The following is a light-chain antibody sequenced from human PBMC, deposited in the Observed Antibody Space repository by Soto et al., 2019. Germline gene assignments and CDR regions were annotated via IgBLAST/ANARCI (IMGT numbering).Light chain of an antibody. Sequence: EIVMTQSPATLSVSPGERATLSCRASQNVNNKLAWYQQKPGQAPRLIIYDSSSTATGIPARYSGSGSGTEFTLTISSLQSEDFAVYYCQQYNNWTPVYTFGLGNKLKIK. CDR1: QNVNNK. CDR2: DSS. J-gene: IGKJ2*01. V-gene: IGKV3-15*01. CDR3: QQYNNWTPVYT.